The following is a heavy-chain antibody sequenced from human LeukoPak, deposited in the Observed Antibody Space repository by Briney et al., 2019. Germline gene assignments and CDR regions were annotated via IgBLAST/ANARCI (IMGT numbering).Heavy chain of an antibody. Sequence: GGSLRLSCVASGFTVGSNYMSWVRQAPGKGLEWVSIIYSAGSRYYADSVRGRFTISRDNSQNTVFLQMNSLRAEDTAVYYCASGGLGARRFYSDPFHFWGQGTLVTVSS. D-gene: IGHD3-16*01. CDR3: ASGGLGARRFYSDPFHF. J-gene: IGHJ4*02. CDR1: GFTVGSNY. CDR2: IYSAGSR. V-gene: IGHV3-53*01.